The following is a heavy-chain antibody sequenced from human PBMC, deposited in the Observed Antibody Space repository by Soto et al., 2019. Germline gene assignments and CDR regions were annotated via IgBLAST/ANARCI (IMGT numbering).Heavy chain of an antibody. CDR1: GSSISSGYY. CDR2: IYHSGTT. Sequence: PSETLSLTCAVSGSSISSGYYWGCSRHPPEKGLEWIGSIYHSGTTYYNPSLKSRVTMSVDTSRNQFSLKLTSVTAADTGVYYCASLPMFGVVRQDKRWFDPWGQGSLVTVSS. CDR3: ASLPMFGVVRQDKRWFDP. D-gene: IGHD3-3*02. V-gene: IGHV4-38-2*01. J-gene: IGHJ5*02.